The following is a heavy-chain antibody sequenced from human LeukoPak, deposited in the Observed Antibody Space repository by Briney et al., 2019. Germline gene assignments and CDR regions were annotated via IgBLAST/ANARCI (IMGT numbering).Heavy chain of an antibody. Sequence: ASVKVSCKASGYTFTSYYMHWVRQAPGQGLEWMGWINPNSGGTNYAQKFQGRVTMTRDTSISTAYMELSRLRSDDTAVYYCAPLELTAMVPAPWGQGTLVTVSS. V-gene: IGHV1-2*02. CDR1: GYTFTSYY. J-gene: IGHJ4*02. CDR3: APLELTAMVPAP. D-gene: IGHD5-18*01. CDR2: INPNSGGT.